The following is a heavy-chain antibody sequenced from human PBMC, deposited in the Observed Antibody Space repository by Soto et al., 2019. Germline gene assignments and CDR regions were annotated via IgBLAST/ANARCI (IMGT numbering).Heavy chain of an antibody. J-gene: IGHJ3*02. CDR3: ARGSTSSWYGGVFDI. CDR1: GFTVSSNY. Sequence: GESLKISCAASGFTVSSNYMSWVRQAPGKGLEWVSVIYSGGSTYYADSVKGRFTISRDNSKNTLYLQMSCLRAEDTAVYYCARGSTSSWYGGVFDIWGQGTVVTVSS. CDR2: IYSGGST. D-gene: IGHD6-13*01. V-gene: IGHV3-66*01.